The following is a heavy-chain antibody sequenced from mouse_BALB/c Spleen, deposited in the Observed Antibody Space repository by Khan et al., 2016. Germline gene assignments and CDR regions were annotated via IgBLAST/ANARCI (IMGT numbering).Heavy chain of an antibody. CDR2: IDPENGNT. J-gene: IGHJ3*01. Sequence: VQLKQSGAELVRPGALVKLSCKASGCNIKDYYMHWVKQRPEQGLEWIGWIDPENGNTIYDPKFQGKASITADTSSNTAYLQLSSLTSEDTAVYYCARPYYGNYAWFAYWGQGTLVTVSA. CDR3: ARPYYGNYAWFAY. V-gene: IGHV14-1*02. D-gene: IGHD2-10*01. CDR1: GCNIKDYY.